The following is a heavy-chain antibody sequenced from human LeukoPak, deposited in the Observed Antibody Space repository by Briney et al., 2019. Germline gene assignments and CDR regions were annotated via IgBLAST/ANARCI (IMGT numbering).Heavy chain of an antibody. V-gene: IGHV3-30*02. Sequence: GGSLRLSCAASGFTFSGYGMHWVRQAPGTGLEWVAYIRHDGSNKQYADSVKGRFTISRDNTKNTLYLQMNSLRVEDTALYYCAKRYFGSGTNFFDLWGQGTLVSVSS. CDR3: AKRYFGSGTNFFDL. CDR1: GFTFSGYG. CDR2: IRHDGSNK. D-gene: IGHD3-10*01. J-gene: IGHJ4*02.